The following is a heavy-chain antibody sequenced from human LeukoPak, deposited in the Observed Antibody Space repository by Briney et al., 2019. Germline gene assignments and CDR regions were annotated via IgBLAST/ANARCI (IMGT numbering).Heavy chain of an antibody. CDR1: GFTFSSYG. CDR2: IWYDGSNK. CDR3: ARAPEYYYGSGSSTRGAFDI. J-gene: IGHJ3*02. V-gene: IGHV3-33*03. Sequence: PGGSLRLSCAASGFTFSSYGMHWVREATGKGLEWVAVIWYDGSNKYYADSVKGRFTISRDNAKNSLYLQMNSLSAEDTAVYFCARAPEYYYGSGSSTRGAFDIWGQGTMVTVSS. D-gene: IGHD3-10*01.